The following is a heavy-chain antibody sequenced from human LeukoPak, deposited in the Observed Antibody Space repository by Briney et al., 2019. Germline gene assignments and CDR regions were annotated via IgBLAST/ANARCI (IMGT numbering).Heavy chain of an antibody. CDR3: ARAHCSSTICYIPYYFDY. J-gene: IGHJ4*02. CDR1: GFTFSSYA. CDR2: ISGSGGST. V-gene: IGHV3-23*01. Sequence: HPGGSLRLSCAASGFTFSSYAMSWVRQAPGKGLEWVSAISGSGGSTYYADSVKGRFTISRDNSKNTLYLQMNSLRAEDTAVYYCARAHCSSTICYIPYYFDYWAREPWSPSPQ. D-gene: IGHD2-2*02.